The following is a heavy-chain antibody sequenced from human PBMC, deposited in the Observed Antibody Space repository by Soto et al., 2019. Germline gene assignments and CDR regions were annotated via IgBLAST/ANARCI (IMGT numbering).Heavy chain of an antibody. CDR1: GYTFTAYY. J-gene: IGHJ4*02. CDR3: ARVGGLRYSYGYRYDFDY. CDR2: INPNSGGT. D-gene: IGHD5-18*01. V-gene: IGHV1-2*04. Sequence: QVQLVQSGAEVKKPGASVKVSCKASGYTFTAYYMHWVRQAPGQGLEWMGWINPNSGGTNYAQKSQGWVTMTSDTSISTAYMELSRLRSDGTAVYYCARVGGLRYSYGYRYDFDYWGQGTLVTVSS.